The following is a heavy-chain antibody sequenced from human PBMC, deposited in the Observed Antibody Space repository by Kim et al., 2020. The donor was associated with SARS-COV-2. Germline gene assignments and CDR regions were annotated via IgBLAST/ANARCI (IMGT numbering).Heavy chain of an antibody. Sequence: TYYADSVKGRFTISRDNSKNTLYLQMNSLRAEDTAVYYCANGGAPGHFDYWGQGTLVTVSS. V-gene: IGHV3-23*01. CDR3: ANGGAPGHFDY. J-gene: IGHJ4*02. D-gene: IGHD3-16*01. CDR2: T.